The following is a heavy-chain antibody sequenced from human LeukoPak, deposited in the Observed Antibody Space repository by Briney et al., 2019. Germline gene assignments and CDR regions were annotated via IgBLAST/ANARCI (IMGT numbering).Heavy chain of an antibody. V-gene: IGHV1-46*01. CDR2: INPSGGST. CDR1: GYTFTSYY. CDR3: ARAIYSSSWYSWFDP. D-gene: IGHD6-13*01. J-gene: IGHJ5*02. Sequence: ASVKVSCKASGYTFTSYYMHWVRQAPGQGLEWMGIINPSGGSTSYAQKFQGRVTMTTDTSTSTAYMELRSLRSDDTAVYYCARAIYSSSWYSWFDPWGQGTLVTVSS.